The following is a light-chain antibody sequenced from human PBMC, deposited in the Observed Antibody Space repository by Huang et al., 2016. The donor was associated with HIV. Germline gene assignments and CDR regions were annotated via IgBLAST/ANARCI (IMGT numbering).Light chain of an antibody. J-gene: IGKJ3*01. CDR1: QSVSRNY. Sequence: EIVLTQSPGTLSFSPGERATLSCRASQSVSRNYLAWYQHKPGQAPRLVIFGASSRASGIPDRFSGSGSGTDFTLTINRVEPDDFAVYYCHQYGTSPFTFGPGTKVDSK. V-gene: IGKV3-20*01. CDR3: HQYGTSPFT. CDR2: GAS.